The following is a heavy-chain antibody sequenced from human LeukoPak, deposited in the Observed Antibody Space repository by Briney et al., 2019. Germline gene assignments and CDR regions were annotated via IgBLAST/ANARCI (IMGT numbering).Heavy chain of an antibody. Sequence: SSETLSLTCTVSGGSISSYYWSWIRQPPGKGLEWIGYIYYSGSTNYNPSLKSRVTISVDTSKNQFSLKLSSVTAADTAVYYCARHDSSGYYPDYWGRGTLVTVSS. CDR3: ARHDSSGYYPDY. CDR1: GGSISSYY. J-gene: IGHJ4*02. D-gene: IGHD3-22*01. CDR2: IYYSGST. V-gene: IGHV4-59*01.